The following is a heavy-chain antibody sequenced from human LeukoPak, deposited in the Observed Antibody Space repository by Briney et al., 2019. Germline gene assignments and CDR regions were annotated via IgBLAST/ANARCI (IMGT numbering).Heavy chain of an antibody. D-gene: IGHD5-24*01. J-gene: IGHJ6*02. CDR3: AKDALDGYDYYYGMDV. CDR2: ISWNGGSI. V-gene: IGHV3-9*01. CDR1: GFTFDDYA. Sequence: GGSLRLSCAASGFTFDDYAMHWVRQAPGKGLEWVSGISWNGGSIGYADSVKGRFTISRDNAKNSLYLQMNSLRAEDTALYYCAKDALDGYDYYYGMDVWGQGTTVTVSS.